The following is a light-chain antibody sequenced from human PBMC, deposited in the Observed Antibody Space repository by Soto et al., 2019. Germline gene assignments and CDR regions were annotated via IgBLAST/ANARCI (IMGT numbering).Light chain of an antibody. V-gene: IGLV1-40*01. CDR2: GNT. CDR3: QSFDSSLSGYV. Sequence: QSVLTQPPSVSGAPGQRATISCTGSGSNIGAGFDVCWYQQLPGTTPKLLIEGNTNRPSGVPERFSGSKSGTSASLAITGLQAEDEADYYCQSFDSSLSGYVFGTGTKLTVL. CDR1: GSNIGAGFD. J-gene: IGLJ1*01.